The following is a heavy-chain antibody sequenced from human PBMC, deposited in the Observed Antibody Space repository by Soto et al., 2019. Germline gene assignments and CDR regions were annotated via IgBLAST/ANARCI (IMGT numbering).Heavy chain of an antibody. CDR3: ARDWGAARPSYYYYYYGMDV. CDR2: TYYRSKWYN. J-gene: IGHJ6*02. Sequence: HSQTLSLTCAISGDSVSSNSAAWNWIRQSPSRGLEWLGRTYYRSKWYNDYAVSVKSRITINPDTSKNQFSLQLNSVTPEDTAVYYCARDWGAARPSYYYYYYGMDVWGQGTTVTVSS. D-gene: IGHD6-6*01. CDR1: GDSVSSNSAA. V-gene: IGHV6-1*01.